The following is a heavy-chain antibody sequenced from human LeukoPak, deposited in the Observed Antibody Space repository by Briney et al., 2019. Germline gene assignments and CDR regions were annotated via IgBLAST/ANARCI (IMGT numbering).Heavy chain of an antibody. J-gene: IGHJ4*02. CDR2: ISDSGSNT. CDR3: AKIRGYSCGYGDY. CDR1: GFTFSTYA. V-gene: IGHV3-23*01. Sequence: GGPLRLSCVASGFTFSTYAMSWVRQAPGKGLEWVSDISDSGSNTYYADSVKGRFTISRDNSKNTLYLQMSSLRAEDTAVYFCAKIRGYSCGYGDYWGQGTLVTVSS. D-gene: IGHD5-18*01.